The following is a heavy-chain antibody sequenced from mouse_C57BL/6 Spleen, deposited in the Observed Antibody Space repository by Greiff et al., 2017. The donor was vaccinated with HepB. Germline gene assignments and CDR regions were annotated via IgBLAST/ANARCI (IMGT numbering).Heavy chain of an antibody. J-gene: IGHJ1*03. D-gene: IGHD2-5*01. V-gene: IGHV5-12*01. Sequence: EVMLVESGGGLVQPGGSLKLSCAASGFTFSDYYMYWVRQTPEKRLEWVAYISNGGGSTYYPDTVKGRFTISRDNAKNTLYLQMSRLKSEDTAMYYCARLAYYSIYWYFDVWGTGTTVTVSS. CDR2: ISNGGGST. CDR1: GFTFSDYY. CDR3: ARLAYYSIYWYFDV.